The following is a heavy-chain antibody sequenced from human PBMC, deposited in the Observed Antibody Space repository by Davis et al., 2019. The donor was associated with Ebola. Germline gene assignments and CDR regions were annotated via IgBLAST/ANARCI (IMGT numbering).Heavy chain of an antibody. J-gene: IGHJ4*02. D-gene: IGHD1-26*01. CDR2: IYHSGST. CDR1: GGSISSSNW. V-gene: IGHV4-4*02. Sequence: SETLSLTCAVSGGSISSSNWWSWVRQPPGKGLEWIGEIYHSGSTNYNPSLKSRVTISVDKSKNQFSLKLSSVTAADTAVYYCASSSSGSYWGGYFDYWGQGTLVTVSS. CDR3: ASSSSGSYWGGYFDY.